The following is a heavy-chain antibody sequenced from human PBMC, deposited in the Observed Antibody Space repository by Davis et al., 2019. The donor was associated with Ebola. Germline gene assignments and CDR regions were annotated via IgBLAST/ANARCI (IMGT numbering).Heavy chain of an antibody. Sequence: GESLKISCAASGFTFSSYGMHWVRQAPSKGLEWVAVIWYDGSNKYYADSVKGRFTISRDNSKNTLYLQMNSLRAEDTAVYYCARRVYSGSYPGWFDPWGQGTLVTVSS. CDR3: ARRVYSGSYPGWFDP. D-gene: IGHD1-26*01. CDR2: IWYDGSNK. J-gene: IGHJ5*02. CDR1: GFTFSSYG. V-gene: IGHV3-33*01.